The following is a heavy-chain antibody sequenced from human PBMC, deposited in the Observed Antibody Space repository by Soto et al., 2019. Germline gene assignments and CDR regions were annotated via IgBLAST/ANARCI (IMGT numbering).Heavy chain of an antibody. J-gene: IGHJ5*02. CDR1: GDSVSSNSAA. V-gene: IGHV6-1*01. CDR2: TYYRSKWYN. D-gene: IGHD2-15*01. CDR3: ARDRTYCSGGSCFYDWFDP. Sequence: SQTLSLTCAISGDSVSSNSAAWNWIRQSPSRGLEWLGRTYYRSKWYNDYAVSVKSRITINPDTSKNQFSLQLNSVTPEDTAVYYCARDRTYCSGGSCFYDWFDPWGQGTLVTVS.